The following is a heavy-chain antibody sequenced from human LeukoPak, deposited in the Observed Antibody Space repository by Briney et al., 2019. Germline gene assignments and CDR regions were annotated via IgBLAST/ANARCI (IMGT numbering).Heavy chain of an antibody. J-gene: IGHJ3*02. CDR2: ISYSGST. CDR1: GGSISSYY. Sequence: TSETLSLTCTVSGGSISSYYWSWIRQPPGKGLEWIGYISYSGSTNYNPSLKSRVTISVDTTKNQFSLKLSSVTAADTAVYYCARDRRPGHKLTDDAFDIWGQGTMVTVSS. CDR3: ARDRRPGHKLTDDAFDI. V-gene: IGHV4-59*01. D-gene: IGHD6-25*01.